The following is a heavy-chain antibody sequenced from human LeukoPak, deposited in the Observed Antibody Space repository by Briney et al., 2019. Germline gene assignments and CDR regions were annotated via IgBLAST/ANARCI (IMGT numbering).Heavy chain of an antibody. CDR1: GFTFSTYA. Sequence: GGSLRLSCAASGFTFSTYAMAWVRQAPGKGLEWVSTLSDSADRTYYADSVKGRFTISRDNSKNTLYLQMKSLGVEDTAVYYCARDSVDAFDIWGQGTMVTVSS. CDR2: LSDSADRT. V-gene: IGHV3-23*01. CDR3: ARDSVDAFDI. J-gene: IGHJ3*02.